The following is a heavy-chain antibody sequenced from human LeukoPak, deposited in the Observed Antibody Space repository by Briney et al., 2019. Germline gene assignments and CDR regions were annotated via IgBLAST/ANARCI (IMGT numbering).Heavy chain of an antibody. CDR3: ARLSTGYYYHAEYFQH. Sequence: RGESLKISCKGSEYSFTSYWIGWVRQMPGKGLEWMGIIYPGDSNTRYSPSFQGQVTISADKSISTAYLQWSSLKASDTAMYYCARLSTGYYYHAEYFQHWGQGTLVTVSS. CDR2: IYPGDSNT. D-gene: IGHD3-9*01. J-gene: IGHJ1*01. CDR1: EYSFTSYW. V-gene: IGHV5-51*01.